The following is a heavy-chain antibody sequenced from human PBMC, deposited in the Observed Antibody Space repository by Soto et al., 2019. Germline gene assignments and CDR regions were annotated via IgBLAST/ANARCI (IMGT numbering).Heavy chain of an antibody. V-gene: IGHV3-23*01. CDR2: ISDGGGNT. CDR3: AKASYSWKPDL. D-gene: IGHD1-20*01. Sequence: EEQLLESGGGLVQPGGSLRLSCAASGFAFSNYGMSWVRQAPGKGLEWVSGISDGGGNTHYADSVKGRFTISRDNSRNTLYLQMNSLGAEDTGVYHCAKASYSWKPDLWGQGTLVTVSS. J-gene: IGHJ5*02. CDR1: GFAFSNYG.